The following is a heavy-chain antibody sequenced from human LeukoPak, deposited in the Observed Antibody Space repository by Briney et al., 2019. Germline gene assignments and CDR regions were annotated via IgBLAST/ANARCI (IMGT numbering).Heavy chain of an antibody. CDR2: INHSGST. D-gene: IGHD6-6*01. V-gene: IGHV4-34*01. CDR3: ARRTQYSSSSGYYYYYMDV. J-gene: IGHJ6*03. Sequence: SETLSLTCAVYGGSFSGYYWSWIRQPPGKGLEWIGEINHSGSTNYNPSLKSRVTISVDTSKNQFSLKLSSVTAADTAVHYCARRTQYSSSSGYYYYYMDVWGKGTTVTVSS. CDR1: GGSFSGYY.